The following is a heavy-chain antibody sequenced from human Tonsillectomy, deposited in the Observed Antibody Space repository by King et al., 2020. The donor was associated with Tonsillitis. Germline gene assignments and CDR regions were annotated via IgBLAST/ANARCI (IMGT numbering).Heavy chain of an antibody. V-gene: IGHV3-23*04. Sequence: VQLVESGGGLVQPGGSLRLSCATSGFTFSSYAMTWVRQAPGEGLEWVSGITGSGGTTYYADSVKGRFTISIDNSKNTVYLEMNNLSAEDTAVYYCAKFLFEWLLPDDAFDIWGQGTLVTVSS. J-gene: IGHJ3*02. CDR1: GFTFSSYA. D-gene: IGHD3-9*01. CDR2: ITGSGGTT. CDR3: AKFLFEWLLPDDAFDI.